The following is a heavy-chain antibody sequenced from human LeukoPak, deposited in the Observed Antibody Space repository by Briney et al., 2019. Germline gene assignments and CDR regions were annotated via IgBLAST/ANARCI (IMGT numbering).Heavy chain of an antibody. CDR2: INHRGST. CDR3: AREREAPGIAVAGSAFDI. J-gene: IGHJ3*02. V-gene: IGHV4-34*01. D-gene: IGHD6-19*01. Sequence: SETLSLTCAVHGGSFSGYYWSWIRQPPGKGLEWIGEINHRGSTNYNPSLKSRVTISVDTSKNQFSLKLSSVTAADTAVYYCAREREAPGIAVAGSAFDIWGQGTMVTVSS. CDR1: GGSFSGYY.